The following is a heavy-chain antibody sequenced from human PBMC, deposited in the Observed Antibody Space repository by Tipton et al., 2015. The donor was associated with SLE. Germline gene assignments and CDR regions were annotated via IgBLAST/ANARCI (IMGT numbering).Heavy chain of an antibody. D-gene: IGHD3-3*01. Sequence: RSLRLSCAASGFTFSSYGMHWVRQAPGKGLEWMAAIWYDGTNEYYADSVKGRFTISRDNAENSLYLQMNSLRAEDTAVYYCARDTYYDFWSGYRSYYYYMDVWGKGTTVTVSS. CDR2: IWYDGTNE. J-gene: IGHJ6*03. CDR1: GFTFSSYG. V-gene: IGHV3-33*01. CDR3: ARDTYYDFWSGYRSYYYYMDV.